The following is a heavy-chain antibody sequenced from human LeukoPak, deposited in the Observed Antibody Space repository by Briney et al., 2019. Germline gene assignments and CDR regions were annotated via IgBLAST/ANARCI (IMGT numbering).Heavy chain of an antibody. CDR1: GFTFSSYT. CDR3: AIGLATVRGAFDF. J-gene: IGHJ3*01. Sequence: AGGSLRLSCAASGFTFSSYTMNWVRQAPGKGLEWVSSISSSGSYIFYADSLKGRFTISRDNAKNSLYLQMNSLRAEDTAVYYCAIGLATVRGAFDFWGQGTMVTVSS. D-gene: IGHD5-12*01. CDR2: ISSSGSYI. V-gene: IGHV3-21*01.